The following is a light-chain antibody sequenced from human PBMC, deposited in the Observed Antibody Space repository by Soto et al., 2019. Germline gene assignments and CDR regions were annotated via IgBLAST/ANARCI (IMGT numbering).Light chain of an antibody. Sequence: QSVLTQPPSVSGAPGQRVTISCTGSSSNIGAGYDVHWYQQLPGRAPKLLIFGNTNRPSGVPDRFSGSKSGTSASLAITGLQVEDEADYYCQSYDYTLSGVIFGGGTKVTVL. J-gene: IGLJ2*01. CDR1: SSNIGAGYD. V-gene: IGLV1-40*01. CDR2: GNT. CDR3: QSYDYTLSGVI.